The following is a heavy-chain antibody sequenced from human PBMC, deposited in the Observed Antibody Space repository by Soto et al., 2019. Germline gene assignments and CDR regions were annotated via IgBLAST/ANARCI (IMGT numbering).Heavy chain of an antibody. Sequence: SETLSLTCTVSGGSISSGGYYWSWIRQHPGKGLEWIGYIYYSGSTYYNPSLKSRVTISVDTSKNQFSLKLSSVTAADTAVYYCARGSSLSEELRHHFDYWGQGTLVTVSS. CDR1: GGSISSGGYY. J-gene: IGHJ4*02. CDR2: IYYSGST. D-gene: IGHD1-7*01. V-gene: IGHV4-31*03. CDR3: ARGSSLSEELRHHFDY.